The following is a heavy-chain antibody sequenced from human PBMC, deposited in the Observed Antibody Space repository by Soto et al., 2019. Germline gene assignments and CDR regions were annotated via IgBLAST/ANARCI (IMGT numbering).Heavy chain of an antibody. Sequence: GASGKVSCKASGYTFTSYGISWVRQAPGQGLEWMGWISAYNGNTNYAQKLQGRVTMTTDTSTSTAYMELRSLRSDDTAVYYCARDGKYSSGWIDAFDIWGQGTMVTVSS. V-gene: IGHV1-18*01. D-gene: IGHD6-19*01. CDR1: GYTFTSYG. CDR3: ARDGKYSSGWIDAFDI. J-gene: IGHJ3*02. CDR2: ISAYNGNT.